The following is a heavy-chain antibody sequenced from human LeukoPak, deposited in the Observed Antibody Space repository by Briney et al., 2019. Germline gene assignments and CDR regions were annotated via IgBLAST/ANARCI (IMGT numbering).Heavy chain of an antibody. J-gene: IGHJ3*02. CDR1: GGSISSSC. Sequence: SETLSLTRTVSGGSISSSCWNWIRQPPGKGLEWIGYISYSGSTNYNPSLQSRVTVSLDTSKNQFSLKLSSVTAADTAVYYCATSTRSRGPAFDIWGQGTMITVSS. CDR3: ATSTRSRGPAFDI. V-gene: IGHV4-59*08. CDR2: ISYSGST. D-gene: IGHD2-2*01.